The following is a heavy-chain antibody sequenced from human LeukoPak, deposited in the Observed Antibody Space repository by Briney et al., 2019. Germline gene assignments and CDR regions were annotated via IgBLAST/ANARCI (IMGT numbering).Heavy chain of an antibody. CDR2: ISWNSGSI. CDR3: AKAHGYSSSWYGS. V-gene: IGHV3-9*01. D-gene: IGHD6-13*01. J-gene: IGHJ5*02. Sequence: SLRLSCAASGFTFDDYAMHWVRQAPGKGLEWVSGISWNSGSIGYADSVKGRFTISRDNAKNSLYLQMNSLRAEDTALYYCAKAHGYSSSWYGSWGQGTLVTVSS. CDR1: GFTFDDYA.